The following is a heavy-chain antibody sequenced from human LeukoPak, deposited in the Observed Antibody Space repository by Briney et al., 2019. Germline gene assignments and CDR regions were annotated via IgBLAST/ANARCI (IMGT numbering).Heavy chain of an antibody. J-gene: IGHJ4*02. V-gene: IGHV1-18*01. CDR1: GYTFTSYG. D-gene: IGHD5-12*01. CDR3: ARVGEYSGYGSPGGFDY. CDR2: ISAYNGNT. Sequence: ASVKVSCKASGYTFTSYGISWVRQAPGQGLEWMGWISAYNGNTNYAQKLQGRVTMTTDTSTSTAYMELRSLRSDDTAVYYCARVGEYSGYGSPGGFDYWGQGTLVTVSS.